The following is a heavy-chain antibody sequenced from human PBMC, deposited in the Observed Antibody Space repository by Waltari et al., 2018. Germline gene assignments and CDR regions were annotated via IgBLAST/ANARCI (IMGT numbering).Heavy chain of an antibody. J-gene: IGHJ4*02. CDR2: IYYSGTT. D-gene: IGHD3-22*01. CDR3: ARVNYYDISGYKGAFDY. Sequence: QVQLQESGPGLVKPSETLSLTCTVSGYSITSGYYWGWIRKPPGKGLEGIGSIYYSGTTYYNPSLKSRLTISVDTSKNQLSLQLRSVTAADTSVYYCARVNYYDISGYKGAFDYWGQGTLVTVSS. V-gene: IGHV4-38-2*02. CDR1: GYSITSGYY.